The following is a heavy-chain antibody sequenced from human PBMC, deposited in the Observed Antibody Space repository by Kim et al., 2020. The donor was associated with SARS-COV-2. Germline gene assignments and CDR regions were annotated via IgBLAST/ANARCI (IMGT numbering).Heavy chain of an antibody. Sequence: ASVKVSCKASGYTFTSYDIIWVRQATGQGLEWMGWMNANSGSTGYAQKFQGRITMTRNTSISTAYMELSSLTSDDTAVYYCARALYCTSTSCYVNFDYWGQGTLVTVSS. D-gene: IGHD2-2*01. V-gene: IGHV1-8*01. J-gene: IGHJ4*02. CDR1: GYTFTSYD. CDR2: MNANSGST. CDR3: ARALYCTSTSCYVNFDY.